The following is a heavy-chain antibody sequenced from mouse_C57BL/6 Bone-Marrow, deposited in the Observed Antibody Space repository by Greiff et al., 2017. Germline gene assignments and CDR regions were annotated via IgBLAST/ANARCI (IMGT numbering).Heavy chain of an antibody. J-gene: IGHJ3*01. CDR1: GFNIKDDY. D-gene: IGHD2-5*01. CDR3: TLSNFPWFAY. V-gene: IGHV14-4*01. CDR2: IDPENGDT. Sequence: EVQLQQSGAELVRPGASVKLSCTASGFNIKDDYMHWVKQRPEQGLEWIGWIDPENGDTEYASKFQGKATITADTSSNTAYLQLSSLTSEDTAVCYSTLSNFPWFAYWGQGTLVTVSA.